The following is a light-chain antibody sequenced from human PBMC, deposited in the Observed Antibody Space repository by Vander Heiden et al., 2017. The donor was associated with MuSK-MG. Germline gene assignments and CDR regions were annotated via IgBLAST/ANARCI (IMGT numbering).Light chain of an antibody. CDR2: SSN. J-gene: IGLJ2*01. CDR3: AAWDDSLNALI. CDR1: RFNIGSNS. V-gene: IGLV1-44*01. Sequence: QSVLTQPPSTSATPGQRVIISCSGSRFNIGSNSVHWYQQFPGTAPKLLIYSSNQRPSGVPDRFSGSKSGTSASLAIRGLQSDDEAEYFCAAWDDSLNALIFGGGTSLTAL.